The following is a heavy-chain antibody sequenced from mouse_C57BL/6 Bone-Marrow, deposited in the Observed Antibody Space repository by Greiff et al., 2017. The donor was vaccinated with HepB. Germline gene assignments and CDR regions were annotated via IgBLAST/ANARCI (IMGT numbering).Heavy chain of an antibody. Sequence: DVMLVESGGGLVQPGGSLKLSCAASGFTFSDYYMYWVRQTPEKRLEWVAYISNGGGSTYYPDTVKGRFTISRDNAKNTLYLQMSRLKSEDTAMYYCARRGYYGFAYWGQGTLVTVSA. V-gene: IGHV5-12*01. CDR3: ARRGYYGFAY. CDR2: ISNGGGST. D-gene: IGHD2-3*01. CDR1: GFTFSDYY. J-gene: IGHJ3*01.